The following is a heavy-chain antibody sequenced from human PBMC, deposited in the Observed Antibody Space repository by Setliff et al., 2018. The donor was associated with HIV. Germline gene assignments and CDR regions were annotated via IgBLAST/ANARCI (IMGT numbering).Heavy chain of an antibody. Sequence: ASVKVSCKASGYTFTSYGISWVRQAPGQGLEWMGWISAYNGNTNYAQKLQGRVTMTTDTSTSTAYMELRSLRSDDTAVYYCARDLSTSVVVTATIDYWGQGTLVTVSS. J-gene: IGHJ4*02. D-gene: IGHD2-21*02. CDR1: GYTFTSYG. V-gene: IGHV1-18*01. CDR2: ISAYNGNT. CDR3: ARDLSTSVVVTATIDY.